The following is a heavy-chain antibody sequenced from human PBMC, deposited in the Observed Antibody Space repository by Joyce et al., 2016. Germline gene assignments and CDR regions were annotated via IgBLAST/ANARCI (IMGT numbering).Heavy chain of an antibody. D-gene: IGHD3-3*01. J-gene: IGHJ5*02. CDR2: ISSKSGYI. CDR1: GFTFKSYT. Sequence: EMQLVESGGGLVKPGGSLRLSCTGSGFTFKSYTMNWVRQAPGEGLESLSSISSKSGYISYVDSVRGRLTISRDNAKNSLYLQMNTLRVEDTAVYYCARNYDVWSGSPFDPWGQGTQVTVSS. V-gene: IGHV3-21*01. CDR3: ARNYDVWSGSPFDP.